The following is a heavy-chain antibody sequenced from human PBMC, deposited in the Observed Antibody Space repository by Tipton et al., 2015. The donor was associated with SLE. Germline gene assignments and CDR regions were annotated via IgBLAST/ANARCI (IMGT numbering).Heavy chain of an antibody. Sequence: TLSLTCTVSGGSISSYYWSWIRQPPGKGLEYIGYIYYSGSTKYNPSLKSRVTISVDTSKNQFSLKLSSVTAADTAVYYCARGATVDWDRVAFDSWGQGTLVTVSS. V-gene: IGHV4-59*01. J-gene: IGHJ4*02. CDR1: GGSISSYY. D-gene: IGHD3/OR15-3a*01. CDR2: IYYSGST. CDR3: ARGATVDWDRVAFDS.